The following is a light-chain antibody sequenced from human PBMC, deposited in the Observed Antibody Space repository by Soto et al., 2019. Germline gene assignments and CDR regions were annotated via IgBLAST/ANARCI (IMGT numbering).Light chain of an antibody. J-gene: IGKJ2*01. CDR2: DAS. Sequence: DIQMTQSPSTLSASVGDRVTITCRASQSMGSSLAWYQQKPGKGPKLLIYDASTLESGVPSRFSGSGFGTEFALTISSLQPDDFATFYCQQYNSYGTFGQGTKLEIK. CDR1: QSMGSS. CDR3: QQYNSYGT. V-gene: IGKV1-5*01.